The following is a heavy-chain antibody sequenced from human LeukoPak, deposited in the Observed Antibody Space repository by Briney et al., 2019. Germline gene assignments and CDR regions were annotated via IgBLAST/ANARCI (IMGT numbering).Heavy chain of an antibody. D-gene: IGHD5-24*01. Sequence: GGSLRLSCAASEFTFSSYWMHWVRQAPGKGLVWVSRINSDGSSTSYADSVKGRFTISRDNAKNTLNLQMNSLRAEDTAVYYCTRRCKDAYTLYCFDYWGQGTLVTVSS. J-gene: IGHJ4*02. V-gene: IGHV3-74*01. CDR2: INSDGSST. CDR1: EFTFSSYW. CDR3: TRRCKDAYTLYCFDY.